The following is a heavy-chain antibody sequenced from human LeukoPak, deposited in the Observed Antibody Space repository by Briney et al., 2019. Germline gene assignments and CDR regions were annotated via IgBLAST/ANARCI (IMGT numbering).Heavy chain of an antibody. CDR1: GFTFSSYW. CDR3: ARMQAGWLRSFDY. CDR2: INSDGSST. V-gene: IGHV3-74*01. D-gene: IGHD5-18*01. J-gene: IGHJ4*02. Sequence: GGSLRLSCAASGFTFSSYWMHWVRQAPGKGLVWVSRINSDGSSTSYADSVKGRFTISRDNAKNTLYLQMNSQRAEDTAVYYCARMQAGWLRSFDYWGQGTLVTVSS.